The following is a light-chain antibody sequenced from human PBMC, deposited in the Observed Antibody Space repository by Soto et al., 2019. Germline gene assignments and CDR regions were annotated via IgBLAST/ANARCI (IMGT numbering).Light chain of an antibody. J-gene: IGKJ3*01. V-gene: IGKV1-39*01. Sequence: DIQMTQSPSSLSASVGDRVTITCRASQAICTYLYWYQHKPGKAPKLLIYSASGLQSGVPSRSSGSGSGTEFTLTISSLQPENFATYYCLQSYSSLETFGPG. CDR1: QAICTY. CDR2: SAS. CDR3: LQSYSSLET.